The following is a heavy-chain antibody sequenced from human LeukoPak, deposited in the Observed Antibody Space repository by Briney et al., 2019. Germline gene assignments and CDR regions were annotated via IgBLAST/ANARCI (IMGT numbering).Heavy chain of an antibody. V-gene: IGHV2-5*01. CDR3: AHMRIWAAAFDY. D-gene: IGHD6-13*01. Sequence: CTTLVKPLQTLTPTCIFSGFSLRTGGGGVGWIRQPPGKALECLPLIYWNDDKRYSPSLKSRLTITKDTSKNQVVLTITNMDPVDTDTYYCAHMRIWAAAFDYWGQGTLVPVSS. CDR1: GFSLRTGGGG. J-gene: IGHJ4*02. CDR2: IYWNDDK.